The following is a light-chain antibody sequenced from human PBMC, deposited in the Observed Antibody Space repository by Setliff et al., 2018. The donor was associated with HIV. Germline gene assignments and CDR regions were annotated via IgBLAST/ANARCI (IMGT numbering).Light chain of an antibody. CDR3: MQGTHWPFT. Sequence: DVVLTQSPLSLPVTLGQSASISCRSSQSLVHSNGDTYLSWFQQRPGQSPRRLIYRVSDRDSGVPDRFSGSGSGTDFTLKIIRVEAEDVGVYSCMQGTHWPFTFGQGTKVDIK. V-gene: IGKV2-30*02. CDR1: QSLVHSNGDTY. CDR2: RVS. J-gene: IGKJ2*01.